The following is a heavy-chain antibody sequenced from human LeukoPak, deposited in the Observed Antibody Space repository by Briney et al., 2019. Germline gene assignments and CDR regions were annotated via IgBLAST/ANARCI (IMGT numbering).Heavy chain of an antibody. CDR3: ARGYSSSWYYFDY. Sequence: PGGSLRLSCAASGFTFSGSAMSWVRQAPGKGLEWVSAISGNGAATFYADSVKGRFTISRDNSKNTLDLQMNSLRPEDTAVYYCARGYSSSWYYFDYWGQGTLVTVSS. CDR1: GFTFSGSA. V-gene: IGHV3-23*01. D-gene: IGHD6-13*01. J-gene: IGHJ4*02. CDR2: ISGNGAAT.